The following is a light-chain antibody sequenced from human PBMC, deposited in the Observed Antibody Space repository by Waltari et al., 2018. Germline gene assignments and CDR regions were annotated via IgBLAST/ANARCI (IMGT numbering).Light chain of an antibody. V-gene: IGLV2-14*01. CDR1: SSDVGGYNY. J-gene: IGLJ3*02. Sequence: QSALTQPASVSGSPGQSITMSCTGTSSDVGGYNYVSWYQQHPGKAPKRMIYDVTKRTSGVSNSFSGSKAGRAASPTISWLQAEAEADYFCSSYTSSNTSVFGGRTKLSV. CDR3: SSYTSSNTSV. CDR2: DVT.